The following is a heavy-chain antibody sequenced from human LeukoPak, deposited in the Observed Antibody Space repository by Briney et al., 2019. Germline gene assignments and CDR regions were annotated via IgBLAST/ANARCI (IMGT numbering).Heavy chain of an antibody. CDR3: ARVKITMIVGGPDAFDI. Sequence: SETLSLTCTVSGGSISSSSYYWGWIRQPPGKGLEWIGSIYYSGSTYYNPSLKSRVTISVDTSKNQFSLKLSSVTAADTAVYYCARVKITMIVGGPDAFDIWGQGTMVTVSS. V-gene: IGHV4-39*07. D-gene: IGHD3-22*01. J-gene: IGHJ3*02. CDR2: IYYSGST. CDR1: GGSISSSSYY.